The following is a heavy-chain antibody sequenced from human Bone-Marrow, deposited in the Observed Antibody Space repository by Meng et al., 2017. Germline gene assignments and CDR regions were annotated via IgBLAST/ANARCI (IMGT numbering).Heavy chain of an antibody. J-gene: IGHJ4*02. CDR3: ARATYYYDSSRRNMRDLPFDY. D-gene: IGHD3-22*01. V-gene: IGHV4-31*01. CDR1: GGSISSGGYY. Sequence: QVQLQESGPGLVKPSQTLSLTCTVSGGSISSGGYYWSWIRQHPGKGLEWIGYIYYSGSTYYNPSLKSLVTISVDTSKNQFSLKLSSVTAADTAVYYCARATYYYDSSRRNMRDLPFDYWGQGTLVTVSS. CDR2: IYYSGST.